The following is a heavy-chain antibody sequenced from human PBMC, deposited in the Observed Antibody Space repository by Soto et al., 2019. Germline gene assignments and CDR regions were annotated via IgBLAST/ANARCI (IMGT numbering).Heavy chain of an antibody. CDR3: ARRGLGGNRYFDY. CDR1: GGSISSSSYY. D-gene: IGHD2-15*01. V-gene: IGHV4-39*01. J-gene: IGHJ4*02. Sequence: PSETLSLTCTVSGGSISSSSYYWGWIRQPPGKGLEWIGSIYYSGSTYYNPSLKSRVTISVDTSKNQFSLKLSSVTAADTAVYYCARRGLGGNRYFDYWGQGTLVTVSS. CDR2: IYYSGST.